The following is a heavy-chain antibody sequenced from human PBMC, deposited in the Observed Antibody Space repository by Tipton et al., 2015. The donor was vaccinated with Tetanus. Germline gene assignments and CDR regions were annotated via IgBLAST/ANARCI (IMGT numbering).Heavy chain of an antibody. Sequence: SLRLSCAASGFTVSSNYMSWVRQAPGKGLEWVSVIYSGGSTYYADSGKGRFTISRDNSKNTLYLQMNSLRAEDTAVYYCARMTTVTSSNWFDPWGQGTLVTVSS. D-gene: IGHD4-17*01. V-gene: IGHV3-53*01. J-gene: IGHJ5*02. CDR2: IYSGGST. CDR1: GFTVSSNY. CDR3: ARMTTVTSSNWFDP.